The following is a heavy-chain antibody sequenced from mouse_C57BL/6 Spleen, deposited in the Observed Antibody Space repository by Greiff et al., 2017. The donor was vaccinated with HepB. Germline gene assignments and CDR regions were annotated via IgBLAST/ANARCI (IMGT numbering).Heavy chain of an antibody. CDR1: GFTFSDYG. CDR3: ARHPDGYYTALDY. Sequence: EVRLVESGGGLVQPGGSLKLSCAASGFTFSDYGMAWVRQAPRKGPEWVAFISNLAYSIYYADTVTGRFTISRENAKNTLYLEMSSLRSEDTAMYYCARHPDGYYTALDYCGQGSSVTVSS. D-gene: IGHD2-3*01. CDR2: ISNLAYSI. V-gene: IGHV5-15*01. J-gene: IGHJ4*01.